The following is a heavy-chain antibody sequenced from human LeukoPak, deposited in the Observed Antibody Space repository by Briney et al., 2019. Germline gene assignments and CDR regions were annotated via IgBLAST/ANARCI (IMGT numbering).Heavy chain of an antibody. J-gene: IGHJ6*03. CDR2: INPNSGGT. CDR1: GYTFTGYY. V-gene: IGHV1-2*02. Sequence: GASVKVSCKASGYTFTGYYMHWVRQAPGQGLEWMGWINPNSGGTNYAQKFQGRVTMTRDMSTSTVYMELSSLRSEDTAVYYCARDLGYSYGWGDYYYYMDVWGKGTTVTVSS. CDR3: ARDLGYSYGWGDYYYYMDV. D-gene: IGHD5-18*01.